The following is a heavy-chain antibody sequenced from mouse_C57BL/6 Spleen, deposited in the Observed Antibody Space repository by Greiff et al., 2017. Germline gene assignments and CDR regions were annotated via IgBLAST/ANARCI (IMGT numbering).Heavy chain of an antibody. CDR2: IDPSDSET. CDR1: GYTFTSYW. J-gene: IGHJ4*01. CDR3: ARRVSDYAMEY. V-gene: IGHV1-52*01. Sequence: QVQLQQPGAELVRPGSSVKLSCKASGYTFTSYWMHWVKQRPIQGLEWIGNIDPSDSETHYNQKFKDKATLTVDKSSSTAYMQLSSLTSEDSAVYYCARRVSDYAMEYWGQGTSVTVSA.